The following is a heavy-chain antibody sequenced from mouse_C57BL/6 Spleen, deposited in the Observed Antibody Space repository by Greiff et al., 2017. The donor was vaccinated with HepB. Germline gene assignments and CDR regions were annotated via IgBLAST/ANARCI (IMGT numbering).Heavy chain of an antibody. CDR2: ISDGGSYT. CDR3: ARERYYGSSGYFDY. V-gene: IGHV5-4*01. Sequence: EVHLVESGGGLVKPGGSLKLSCAASGFTFSSYAMSWVRQTPEKRLEWVATISDGGSYTYYPDNVKGRFTISRDNAKNNLYMQMSHLKSEETAMYYCARERYYGSSGYFDYWGQGTTLTVSS. D-gene: IGHD1-1*01. CDR1: GFTFSSYA. J-gene: IGHJ2*01.